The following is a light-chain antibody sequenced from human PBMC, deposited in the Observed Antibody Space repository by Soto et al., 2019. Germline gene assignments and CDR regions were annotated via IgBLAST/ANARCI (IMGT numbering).Light chain of an antibody. CDR1: SSNIGAGYD. CDR3: QSYDSSLSGVV. V-gene: IGLV1-40*01. CDR2: GNS. J-gene: IGLJ2*01. Sequence: QSVLPQPPSVSGAPGQRVTISCTGSSSNIGAGYDVHWYQQLPGTAPKLLIYGNSNRPSGVPDRFSGSKSGTSAYLAITGLQAEDEADYYCQSYDSSLSGVVFGGGTKLTVL.